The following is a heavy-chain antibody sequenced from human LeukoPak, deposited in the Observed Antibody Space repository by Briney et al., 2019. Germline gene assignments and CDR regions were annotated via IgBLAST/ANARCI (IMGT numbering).Heavy chain of an antibody. CDR2: ISGSGGAI. D-gene: IGHD3-22*01. CDR3: AKNVYESGGYYYDVFDI. V-gene: IGHV3-23*01. CDR1: GYTFSSYG. Sequence: GGSLRLSCAASGYTFSSYGIHWVRQAPGKGLEWVSAISGSGGAIDYADSVKGRFTISRDNSKNTMDLQMNSLRAEDTAVYYCAKNVYESGGYYYDVFDIWGQGTMVTVSS. J-gene: IGHJ3*02.